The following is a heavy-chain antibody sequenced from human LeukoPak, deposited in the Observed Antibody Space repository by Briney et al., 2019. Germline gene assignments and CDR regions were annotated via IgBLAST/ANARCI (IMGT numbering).Heavy chain of an antibody. D-gene: IGHD3-22*01. CDR3: ARDGYYYDSSGYYYAY. J-gene: IGHJ4*02. CDR2: IYYSGST. CDR1: GGSISSSSYY. V-gene: IGHV4-39*07. Sequence: SETLSLTCTVSGGSISSSSYYWGWIRQPPGKGLEWTGSIYYSGSTYYNPSLKSRVTISVDTSKNQFSLKLSSVTAADTAVYYCARDGYYYDSSGYYYAYWGQGTLVTVSS.